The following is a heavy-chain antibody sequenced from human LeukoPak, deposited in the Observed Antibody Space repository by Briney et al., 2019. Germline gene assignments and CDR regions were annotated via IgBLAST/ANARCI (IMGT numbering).Heavy chain of an antibody. D-gene: IGHD1-26*01. J-gene: IGHJ4*02. V-gene: IGHV4-34*01. CDR3: ASGLWGFDY. CDR2: INHSGST. Sequence: SETLSLTCAVYGGSFSGYYWTWIRQPPGKGLEWIGEINHSGSTNYNPSLKSRVTISVDTSKNQFSLKLSSVTAADTAVYYCASGLWGFDYWGQGTLVTVSS. CDR1: GGSFSGYY.